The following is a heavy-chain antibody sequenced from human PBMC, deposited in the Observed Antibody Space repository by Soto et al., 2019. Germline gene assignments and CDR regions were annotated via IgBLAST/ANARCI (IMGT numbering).Heavy chain of an antibody. CDR2: ISAHNGNR. Sequence: QVQLVQSGVEVKKPGASVKVSCKASGYIFTSYGISWVRQAPGQGLEWMGWISAHNGNRKYAQKLQGRDTMTTDTSTSTAYMELRSLRSDDTAVYYCARDLGGFPDYWGQGTLVTVSS. D-gene: IGHD5-12*01. V-gene: IGHV1-18*01. J-gene: IGHJ4*02. CDR1: GYIFTSYG. CDR3: ARDLGGFPDY.